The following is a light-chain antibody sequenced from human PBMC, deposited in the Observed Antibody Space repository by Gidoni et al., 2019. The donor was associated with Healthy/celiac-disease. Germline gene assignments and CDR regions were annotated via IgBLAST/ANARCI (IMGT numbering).Light chain of an antibody. CDR1: QSISSW. CDR3: QQYNSYPWT. V-gene: IGKV1-5*03. CDR2: KAS. J-gene: IGKJ1*01. Sequence: DIQMTQSPSTLSASVGDRVTITCRASQSISSWLVWYQQKPGKAPKLLIYKASSLESGVPSRFSGSGSGTEFTLTISSLQPDDFATYYCQQYNSYPWTFXXXTKVEIK.